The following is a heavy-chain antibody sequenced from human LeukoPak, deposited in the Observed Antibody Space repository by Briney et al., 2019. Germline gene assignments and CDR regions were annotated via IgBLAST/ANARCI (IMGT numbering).Heavy chain of an antibody. Sequence: GGSLRLSCAASGFTFSSYGMHWVRQAPGKGLEWVAVIWYDGSNKYYADSVKGRFTISRDNSKNTLYLQMNSLRAEDTAVYYCAAAGERSMPCDYWGQGTLVTVSS. D-gene: IGHD2/OR15-2a*01. CDR3: AAAGERSMPCDY. CDR1: GFTFSSYG. J-gene: IGHJ4*02. V-gene: IGHV3-33*01. CDR2: IWYDGSNK.